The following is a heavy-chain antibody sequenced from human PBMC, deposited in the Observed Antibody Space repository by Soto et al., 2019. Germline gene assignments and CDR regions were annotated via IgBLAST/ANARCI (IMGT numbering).Heavy chain of an antibody. CDR3: AKVWPRKQWLVRYYFDY. J-gene: IGHJ4*02. CDR2: ISGSGGST. V-gene: IGHV3-23*01. D-gene: IGHD6-19*01. CDR1: GFTFSSYA. Sequence: GGSLRLSCAASGFTFSSYAMSWVRQAPGKGLEWVSAISGSGGSTYYADSVKGRFTISRDNSKKTLYLQMNSLGAEDTAVYYCAKVWPRKQWLVRYYFDYWGQGTLVTVSS.